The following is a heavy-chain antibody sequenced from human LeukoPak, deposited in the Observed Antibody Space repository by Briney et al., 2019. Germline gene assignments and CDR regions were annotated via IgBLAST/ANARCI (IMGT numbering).Heavy chain of an antibody. Sequence: PGGSLRLSCAVSGITLSNYGMTWVRQAPGKGREWGAGISGSGGSTNYADSVKGRLAISSDNPKTTLYLQMNSLRAEDTAVYFCAKRGVVIRVILVGFHKEAYYFDSWGQGALVTVSS. J-gene: IGHJ4*02. D-gene: IGHD3-22*01. CDR2: ISGSGGST. V-gene: IGHV3-23*01. CDR3: AKRGVVIRVILVGFHKEAYYFDS. CDR1: GITLSNYG.